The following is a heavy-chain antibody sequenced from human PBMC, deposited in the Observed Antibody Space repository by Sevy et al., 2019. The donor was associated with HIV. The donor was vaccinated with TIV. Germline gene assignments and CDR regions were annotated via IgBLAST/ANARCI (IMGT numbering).Heavy chain of an antibody. V-gene: IGHV1-24*01. D-gene: IGHD3-22*01. CDR1: GYTLSQVS. J-gene: IGHJ4*02. CDR2: FDSEDGET. CDR3: AITKDYYDSSGCPFDY. Sequence: ASVKVSCKVSGYTLSQVSMHWVRQVPGKGLEWMGSFDSEDGETIYAQKFQGRLTMTEDTSTDTAYMELSSLKSEDTAVFYCAITKDYYDSSGCPFDYWGQGTLVTVSS.